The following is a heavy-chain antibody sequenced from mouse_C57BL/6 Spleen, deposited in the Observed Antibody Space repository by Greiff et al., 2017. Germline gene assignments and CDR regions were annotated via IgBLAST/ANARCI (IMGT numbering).Heavy chain of an antibody. V-gene: IGHV1-81*01. D-gene: IGHD1-1*01. CDR1: GYTFTSYG. Sequence: QVQLQQSGAELARPGASVKLSCKASGYTFTSYGISWVKQRTGQGLEWIGEIYPRSGNTYYNEKFKGKATLTADKSSSTAYMELRSLTSEDSAFYFCASRCYGSSLAFFDYWGQGTTLTVSS. CDR2: IYPRSGNT. J-gene: IGHJ2*01. CDR3: ASRCYGSSLAFFDY.